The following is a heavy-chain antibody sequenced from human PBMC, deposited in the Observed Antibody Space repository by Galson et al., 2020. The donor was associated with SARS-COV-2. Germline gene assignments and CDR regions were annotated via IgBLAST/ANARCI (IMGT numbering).Heavy chain of an antibody. CDR2: FDPEDGET. CDR3: ATGPPYIAAAGRDDWFDP. D-gene: IGHD6-13*01. Sequence: ASVKVSCKVSGYTLTELSMHWVRQAPGKGLEWMGGFDPEDGETIYAQKFQGRVTMTEDRSTDTAYMELSSLRSEDTAVYYCATGPPYIAAAGRDDWFDPWGQGTLVTVSS. J-gene: IGHJ5*02. V-gene: IGHV1-24*01. CDR1: GYTLTELS.